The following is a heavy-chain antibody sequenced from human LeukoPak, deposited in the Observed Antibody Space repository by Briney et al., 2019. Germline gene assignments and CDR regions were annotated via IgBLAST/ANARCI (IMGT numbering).Heavy chain of an antibody. V-gene: IGHV4-59*01. Sequence: PSETLSLTCTVSGGSISSYYWSWIRQPPGKGLEWIGYIYYSGSTNYNPSLKSRVTISVDTSKNQFSLKLSSVTAADTAVYYCARVGYGWLQSGRGASFDYWGQGTLVTVSS. D-gene: IGHD5-12*01. CDR1: GGSISSYY. CDR2: IYYSGST. CDR3: ARVGYGWLQSGRGASFDY. J-gene: IGHJ4*02.